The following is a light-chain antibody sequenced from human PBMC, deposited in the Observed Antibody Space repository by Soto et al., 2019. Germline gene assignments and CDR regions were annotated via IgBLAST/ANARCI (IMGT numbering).Light chain of an antibody. V-gene: IGKV3-15*01. CDR1: QTISSN. J-gene: IGKJ4*01. Sequence: MTQSPAIVSVSPGERVTLSCRASQTISSNLAWYQLKPGQPPRLLFYSASARATGTSARFSCTGSGTEFTLTISSLQSDDVAIYYCQQYHDWPPLTFGGGIKVQIK. CDR3: QQYHDWPPLT. CDR2: SAS.